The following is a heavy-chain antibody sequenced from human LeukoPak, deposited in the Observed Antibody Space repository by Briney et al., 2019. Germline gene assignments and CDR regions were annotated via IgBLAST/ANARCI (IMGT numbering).Heavy chain of an antibody. V-gene: IGHV3-30*03. CDR2: ISYDGSNK. D-gene: IGHD3-22*01. CDR1: GFTFSSYG. CDR3: ARPDYDSSGYYPD. J-gene: IGHJ4*02. Sequence: GGSLRLSCAASGFTFSSYGMHWVRQAPGKGLEWVAVISYDGSNKYYADSVKGRFTISRDNSKNTLYLQMNSLRAEDTAVYYCARPDYDSSGYYPDWGQGTLVTVSS.